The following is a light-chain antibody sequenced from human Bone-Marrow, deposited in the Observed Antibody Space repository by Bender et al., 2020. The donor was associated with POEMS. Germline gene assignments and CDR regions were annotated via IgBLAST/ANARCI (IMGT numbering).Light chain of an antibody. CDR3: SSYAITSTWV. CDR2: DGT. CDR1: NSDGGIYNY. J-gene: IGLJ3*02. V-gene: IGLV2-14*01. Sequence: QSALTQPASVSGSPGQSVTISCTGSNSDGGIYNYVSWYQQQPGKAPKLIIYDGTHRPSGVSDRFSGSKSGNTASLTISGLQAEDEGTYYCSSYAITSTWVFGGGTKVTVL.